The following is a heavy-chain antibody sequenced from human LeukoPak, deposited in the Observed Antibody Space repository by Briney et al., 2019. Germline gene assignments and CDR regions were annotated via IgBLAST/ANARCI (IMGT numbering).Heavy chain of an antibody. CDR2: IRYDGSNK. V-gene: IGHV3-30*02. D-gene: IGHD1-26*01. CDR3: ASPYSGSYYGIDY. CDR1: GFTFSSYG. J-gene: IGHJ4*02. Sequence: GGSLRLSCAASGFTFSSYGMHWVRQAPGKGLEWVAFIRYDGSNKYYADSVKGRFTISRDNSKNTLYLQINSLRAEDTAVYYCASPYSGSYYGIDYWGQGTLVTVSS.